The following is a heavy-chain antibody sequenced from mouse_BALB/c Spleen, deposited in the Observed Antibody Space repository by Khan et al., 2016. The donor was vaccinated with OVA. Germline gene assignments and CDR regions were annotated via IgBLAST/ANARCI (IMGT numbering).Heavy chain of an antibody. CDR3: ASHNYGPLAY. CDR2: INSDGTYT. J-gene: IGHJ3*01. Sequence: EVELVESGGGLVKPGGSLKLSCAASGFTFSSIALSWVRQTPEKRLEWVASINSDGTYTYYPDSVKGRFTISRANAKNTLYLQMSSLRSEDTAMYYCASHNYGPLAYSGQGTLLTVPA. D-gene: IGHD1-1*01. CDR1: GFTFSSIA. V-gene: IGHV5-9-3*01.